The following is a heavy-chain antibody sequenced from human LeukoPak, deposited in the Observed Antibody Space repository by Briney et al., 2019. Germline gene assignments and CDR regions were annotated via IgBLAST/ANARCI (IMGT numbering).Heavy chain of an antibody. V-gene: IGHV3-66*01. Sequence: PGGSLRLSCVASGFTVSSNSMTWVRQAPGKGLEWFSIIYSGGGTNYADSVKGRFTVSGDNSKNTLYLQMSSLRVEDTAVYYCATGEYWGQGTLVTVSS. CDR2: IYSGGGT. J-gene: IGHJ4*02. CDR3: ATGEY. CDR1: GFTVSSNS.